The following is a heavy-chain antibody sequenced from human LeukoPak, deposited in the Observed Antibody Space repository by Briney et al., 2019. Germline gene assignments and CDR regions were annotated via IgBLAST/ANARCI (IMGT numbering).Heavy chain of an antibody. Sequence: GASVKVSCKASGGTFSSYAISWVRQAPGQGLEWMGGIIPIFGTANYAQKFQDRVTITTDESTSTAYMELSSLRSDDTAVYYCARDLGGTTGAPWYYFDYWGKGTTVTVSS. V-gene: IGHV1-69*05. CDR2: IIPIFGTA. CDR1: GGTFSSYA. J-gene: IGHJ4*03. D-gene: IGHD1-1*01. CDR3: ARDLGGTTGAPWYYFDY.